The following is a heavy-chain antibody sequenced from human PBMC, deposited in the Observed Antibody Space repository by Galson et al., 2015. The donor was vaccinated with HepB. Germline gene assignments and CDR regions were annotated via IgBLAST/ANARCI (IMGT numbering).Heavy chain of an antibody. D-gene: IGHD2-8*01. J-gene: IGHJ4*02. CDR1: GFTFSSYG. V-gene: IGHV3-33*08. CDR3: ARDNEFEQRFDY. CDR2: IWYDGSNK. Sequence: SLRLSCAASGFTFSSYGMHWVRQAPGKGLEWVAVIWYDGSNKYYADSVKGRFTISRDNSKNTLYLQMNSLRAEDTAVYYCARDNEFEQRFDYWGQGTLVTVSS.